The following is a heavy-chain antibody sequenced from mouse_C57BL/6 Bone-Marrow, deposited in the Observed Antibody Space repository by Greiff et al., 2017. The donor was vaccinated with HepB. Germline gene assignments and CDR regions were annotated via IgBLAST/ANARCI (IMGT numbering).Heavy chain of an antibody. D-gene: IGHD1-1*02. CDR2: INPNNGGT. CDR1: GYTFTSYG. CDR3: ARVALYLGFAY. J-gene: IGHJ3*01. Sequence: QVQLQQSGAELARPGASVKLSCKASGYTFTSYGISWVKQRTGQGLEWIGDINPNNGGTSYNQKFKGKATLTVDKSSSTAYMELRSLTSEDSAVYYCARVALYLGFAYWGQGTLVTVSA. V-gene: IGHV1-81*01.